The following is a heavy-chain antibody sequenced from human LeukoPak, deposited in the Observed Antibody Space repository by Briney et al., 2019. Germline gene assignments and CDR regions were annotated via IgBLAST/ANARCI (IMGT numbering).Heavy chain of an antibody. V-gene: IGHV3-30*01. Sequence: GGSLRLSCAASGFTFSSYAMHWLRQAPGKGLEWVAVISYDGSNKYYADSVKGRFTISRDNSKNTQYLQMNSMRAEDTAVYYWARNRYSSSSSYFDYWGQGTLVTVSS. D-gene: IGHD6-6*01. J-gene: IGHJ4*02. CDR2: ISYDGSNK. CDR3: ARNRYSSSSSYFDY. CDR1: GFTFSSYA.